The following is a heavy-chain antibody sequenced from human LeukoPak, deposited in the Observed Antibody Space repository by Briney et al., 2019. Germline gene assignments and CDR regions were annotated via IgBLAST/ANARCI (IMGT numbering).Heavy chain of an antibody. Sequence: PSETLSLTCTVSGGSISSSSYYWGWIRQPPGKGVEWIGSIYYSGSTYYNPSLKSRVTISLDTSKNQFSLKLSSVTAADTAVYYCVGGPDAFDIWGQGTMVTVSS. CDR3: VGGPDAFDI. D-gene: IGHD3-16*01. V-gene: IGHV4-39*07. CDR2: IYYSGST. J-gene: IGHJ3*02. CDR1: GGSISSSSYY.